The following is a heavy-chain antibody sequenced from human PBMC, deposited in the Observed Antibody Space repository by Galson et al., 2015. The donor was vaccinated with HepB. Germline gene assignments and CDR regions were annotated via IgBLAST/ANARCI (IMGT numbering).Heavy chain of an antibody. CDR3: ASLVLKYYYGSGSPNDY. V-gene: IGHV3-21*01. CDR1: GFTFSSYS. J-gene: IGHJ4*02. D-gene: IGHD3-10*01. CDR2: ISSSSSYI. Sequence: SLRLSCAASGFTFSSYSMNWVRQAPGKGLEWVSSISSSSSYIYYADSVKGRFTISRDNAKNSLYLQMNSLRAEDTAVYYCASLVLKYYYGSGSPNDYWGQGTLVTVSS.